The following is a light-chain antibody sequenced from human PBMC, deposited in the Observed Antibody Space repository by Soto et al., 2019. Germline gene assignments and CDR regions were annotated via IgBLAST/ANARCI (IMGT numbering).Light chain of an antibody. CDR3: QQYVSPPIT. J-gene: IGKJ5*01. Sequence: EIALTQSPGTLSLSPGERATLSCRASQSVTSSYLAWYQQKPGQAPRLLIYGASSRATGIPDRFSGSGSGTDFTLTISRLEPEDFAVYYCQQYVSPPITFGQGTRLE. CDR2: GAS. CDR1: QSVTSSY. V-gene: IGKV3-20*01.